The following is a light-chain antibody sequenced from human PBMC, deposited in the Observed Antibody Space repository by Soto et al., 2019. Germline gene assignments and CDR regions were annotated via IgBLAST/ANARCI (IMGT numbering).Light chain of an antibody. CDR2: DAS. V-gene: IGKV1-5*01. CDR1: QRISTW. CDR3: QQYKSYWT. Sequence: DIQMTQPPSTLSASVGDGVTITFRASQRISTWLAWCQQRPGKAPKLLISDASSLETGVPSRFSGSGSGTEFTLTINSLQPDDFATYYCQQYKSYWTFGQGTKVDIK. J-gene: IGKJ1*01.